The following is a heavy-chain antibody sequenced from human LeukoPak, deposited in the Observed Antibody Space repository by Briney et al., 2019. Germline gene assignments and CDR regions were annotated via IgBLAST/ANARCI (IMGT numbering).Heavy chain of an antibody. J-gene: IGHJ6*03. CDR2: INPSGGST. Sequence: GASVKVSCKASGYTFTSYYMHWVRQAPGQGLEWMGIINPSGGSTSYAQKFQGRVTMTRDMSTSTVYMELSSLRSEDTAVYYCARETYSSSWYSALSTVNYYYYMDVWGKGTTVTVSS. D-gene: IGHD6-13*01. V-gene: IGHV1-46*01. CDR1: GYTFTSYY. CDR3: ARETYSSSWYSALSTVNYYYYMDV.